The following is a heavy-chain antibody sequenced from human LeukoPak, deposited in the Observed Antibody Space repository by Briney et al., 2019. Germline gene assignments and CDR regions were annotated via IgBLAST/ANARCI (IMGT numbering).Heavy chain of an antibody. J-gene: IGHJ4*02. V-gene: IGHV3-23*01. CDR2: ISGGGGST. Sequence: GGSLRLSCAASGFTFSSYAMSWVRQAPGKGLEWVSGISGGGGSTYYADSVKGRFTISRDNSKNTLYLQINSLRAEDTAVYYCARGSQRYYYDSSGYYYACYFDYWGQGTLVTVSS. CDR3: ARGSQRYYYDSSGYYYACYFDY. D-gene: IGHD3-22*01. CDR1: GFTFSSYA.